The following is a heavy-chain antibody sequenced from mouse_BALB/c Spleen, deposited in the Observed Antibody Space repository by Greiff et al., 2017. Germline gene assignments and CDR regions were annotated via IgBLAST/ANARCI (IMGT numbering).Heavy chain of an antibody. CDR2: IYPGDGDT. CDR3: ARQAYYRYGYAMDY. J-gene: IGHJ4*01. CDR1: GYAFSSYW. D-gene: IGHD2-14*01. Sequence: QVQLKQSGAELVRPGSSVKISCKASGYAFSSYWMNWVKQRPGQGLEWIGQIYPGDGDTNYNGKFKGKATLTADKSSSTAYMQLSSLTSEDSAVYFCARQAYYRYGYAMDYWGQGTSVTVSS. V-gene: IGHV1-80*01.